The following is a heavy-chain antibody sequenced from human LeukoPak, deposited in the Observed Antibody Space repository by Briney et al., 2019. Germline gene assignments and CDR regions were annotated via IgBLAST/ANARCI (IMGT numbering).Heavy chain of an antibody. CDR3: AISNHLDGRFY. CDR2: IYAGNSDT. Sequence: GESLRISSQGFGYTIITSWTGWVRQLPGKGLEWMAIIYAGNSDTTYSPSFQGQVSISTDRSISTAYLQWSSLQASDTAIYYCAISNHLDGRFYWGQGTPVTVSS. J-gene: IGHJ4*02. V-gene: IGHV5-51*01. CDR1: GYTIITSW. D-gene: IGHD4-11*01.